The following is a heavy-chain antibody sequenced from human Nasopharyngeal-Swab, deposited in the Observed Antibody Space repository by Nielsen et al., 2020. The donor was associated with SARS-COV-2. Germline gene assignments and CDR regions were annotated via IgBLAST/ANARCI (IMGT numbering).Heavy chain of an antibody. CDR3: AREGAMVRSYGMDV. Sequence: WVRQAPGQGLELMGWISGYNGKTNYAEKFQDRVTMTTDTSTYTAYMELRSLRSDDTAMYYCAREGAMVRSYGMDVWGQGTTVTVSS. V-gene: IGHV1-18*01. CDR2: ISGYNGKT. D-gene: IGHD3-10*01. J-gene: IGHJ6*02.